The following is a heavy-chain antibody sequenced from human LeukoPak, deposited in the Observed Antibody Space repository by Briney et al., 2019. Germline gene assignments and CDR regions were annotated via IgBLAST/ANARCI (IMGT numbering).Heavy chain of an antibody. CDR2: IKQDGSEK. Sequence: GGSLRLSCAASGFTFSTYWMSWVRQAPGRGLEWVANIKQDGSEKYYVDSVEGRFTLSKDNAKNSLYLQMNSLRAEDTAVYYCATRNLYFTYFDLWGRGTLVTVSS. D-gene: IGHD2-8*01. J-gene: IGHJ2*01. CDR1: GFTFSTYW. CDR3: ATRNLYFTYFDL. V-gene: IGHV3-7*01.